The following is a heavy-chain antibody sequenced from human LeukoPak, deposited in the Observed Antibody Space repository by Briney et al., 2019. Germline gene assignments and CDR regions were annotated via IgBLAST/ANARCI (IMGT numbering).Heavy chain of an antibody. CDR3: ARQGNPDLDY. J-gene: IGHJ4*02. D-gene: IGHD1-14*01. CDR2: INHSGST. CDR1: GGSFSGYY. V-gene: IGHV4-34*01. Sequence: SETLSLTCAVYGGSFSGYYWSWIRQPPGKGLEWIGEINHSGSTNYNPSLKSRVTISVDTSKNQFSLNLNSVTAADTAMYYCARQGNPDLDYWGQGTLVTVSS.